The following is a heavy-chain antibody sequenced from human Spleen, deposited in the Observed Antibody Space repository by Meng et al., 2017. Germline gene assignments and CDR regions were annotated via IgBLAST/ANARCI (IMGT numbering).Heavy chain of an antibody. D-gene: IGHD1-26*01. V-gene: IGHV3-15*03. J-gene: IGHJ5*02. CDR2: IKSKVNGGTT. CDR3: TRGWELLPNWFDP. Sequence: GESLKISCAASGFTFSNAWMSWVRQAPGKGLEWVGRIKSKVNGGTTEYAASVKGRFTISRDESKSIAYLQMNSLETEDTAVYYCTRGWELLPNWFDPWGQGTLVTVSS. CDR1: GFTFSNAW.